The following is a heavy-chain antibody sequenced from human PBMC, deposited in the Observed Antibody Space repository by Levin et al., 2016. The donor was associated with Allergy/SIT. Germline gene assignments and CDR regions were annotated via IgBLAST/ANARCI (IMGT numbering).Heavy chain of an antibody. D-gene: IGHD1-14*01. Sequence: WIRQPPGKGLEWVAFIRYDGSNKYYADSVKGRFTISRDNSKNTLYLQMNSLRAEDTAVYYCALVVHRAYDAFDIWGQGTMVTVSS. CDR2: IRYDGSNK. V-gene: IGHV3-30*02. J-gene: IGHJ3*02. CDR3: ALVVHRAYDAFDI.